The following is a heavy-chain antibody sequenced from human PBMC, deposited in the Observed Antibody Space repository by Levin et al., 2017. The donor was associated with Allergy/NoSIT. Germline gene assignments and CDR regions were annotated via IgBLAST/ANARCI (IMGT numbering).Heavy chain of an antibody. V-gene: IGHV3-7*01. J-gene: IGHJ4*02. D-gene: IGHD5-12*01. CDR3: ARPGQNSGYDWGFDY. CDR1: GFTFSSYW. CDR2: IKQDGSEK. Sequence: GGSLRLSCAASGFTFSSYWMSWVRQAPGKGLEWVANIKQDGSEKYYVDSVKGRFTISRDNAKNSLYLQMNSLRAEDTAVYYCARPGQNSGYDWGFDYWGQGTLVTVSS.